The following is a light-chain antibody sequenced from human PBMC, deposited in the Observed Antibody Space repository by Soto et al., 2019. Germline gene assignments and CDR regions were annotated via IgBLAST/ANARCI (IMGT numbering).Light chain of an antibody. V-gene: IGLV2-14*01. CDR2: EVT. CDR3: SSHTSGSTRV. J-gene: IGLJ1*01. Sequence: HSVLTQPASVSGSPGQSIAISCTGTSSDVGGYDYVSWYQQQPDKAPKLMIYEVTQRPSGVSNRFSGSKSGNTASLTISGLQAEDEADYYCSSHTSGSTRVFGTGTKLTVL. CDR1: SSDVGGYDY.